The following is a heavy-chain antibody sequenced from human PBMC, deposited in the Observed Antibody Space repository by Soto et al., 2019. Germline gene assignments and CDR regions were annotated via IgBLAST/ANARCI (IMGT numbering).Heavy chain of an antibody. CDR3: AMVDNYVTPTPQDV. V-gene: IGHV1-18*01. Sequence: QVQLVQSGDEVRNPGSSVKVSCKASGYIFVNYGIAWVRQAPGQGLEWMGWIRPYSGNTHYASKVQGRLTMTTDTSTSTAYMDLGSLTSDDTAVYYWAMVDNYVTPTPQDVWGQGTTVNVSS. D-gene: IGHD3-16*01. CDR2: IRPYSGNT. CDR1: GYIFVNYG. J-gene: IGHJ6*02.